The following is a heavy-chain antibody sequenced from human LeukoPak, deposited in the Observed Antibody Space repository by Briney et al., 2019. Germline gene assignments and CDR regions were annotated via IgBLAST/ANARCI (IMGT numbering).Heavy chain of an antibody. CDR2: ISSSSSYI. J-gene: IGHJ4*02. Sequence: GGSLRLSCAASGFTFSSYSMKWVRQAPGKGLEWVSSISSSSSYIYYADSVKGRFTISRDNAKNSLYLQMNSLRAEDTAVYYCARVAEAAPFDYWGQGTLVTVSS. D-gene: IGHD6-6*01. CDR1: GFTFSSYS. CDR3: ARVAEAAPFDY. V-gene: IGHV3-21*01.